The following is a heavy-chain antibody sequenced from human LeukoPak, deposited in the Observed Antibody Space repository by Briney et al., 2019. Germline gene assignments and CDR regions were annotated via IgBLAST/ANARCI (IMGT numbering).Heavy chain of an antibody. D-gene: IGHD5-24*01. Sequence: GGSLRLSCAASGFTFSSYSMNWVRQAPGKGLEWVSSISSSSSYIYYAYSVKGRFTISRDNAKNSLYLKMNSLRAEDTAVYYCATTEMATIKWGQGTLVTVSS. CDR3: ATTEMATIK. J-gene: IGHJ4*02. CDR2: ISSSSSYI. CDR1: GFTFSSYS. V-gene: IGHV3-21*01.